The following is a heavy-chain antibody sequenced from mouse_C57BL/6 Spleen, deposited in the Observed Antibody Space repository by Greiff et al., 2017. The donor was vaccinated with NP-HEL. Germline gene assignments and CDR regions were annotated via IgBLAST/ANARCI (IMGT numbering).Heavy chain of an antibody. Sequence: VMLVESGPGLVAPSQSLSITCTVSGFSLTSYAISWVRQPPGKGLEWLGVIWTGGGTNYNSALKSRLSISKDNSKSQVFLKMNSLQTDDTARYYCATIYYDYDVFAYWGQGTLVTVSA. D-gene: IGHD2-4*01. CDR1: GFSLTSYA. V-gene: IGHV2-9-1*01. CDR2: IWTGGGT. CDR3: ATIYYDYDVFAY. J-gene: IGHJ3*01.